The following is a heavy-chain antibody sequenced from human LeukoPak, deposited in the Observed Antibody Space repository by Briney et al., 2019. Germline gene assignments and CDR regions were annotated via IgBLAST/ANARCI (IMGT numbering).Heavy chain of an antibody. CDR3: AKDPSSSWFGDYFDY. CDR1: GFTFSSYS. J-gene: IGHJ4*02. V-gene: IGHV3-21*04. CDR2: ISSSSSYI. Sequence: GGSLRLSCAASGFTFSSYSMNWVRQAPGKGLEWVSSISSSSSYIYYADSVKGRFTISRDSSKNTLFLQMNRLRAEDTAVYYCAKDPSSSWFGDYFDYWGQGILVTVSS. D-gene: IGHD6-13*01.